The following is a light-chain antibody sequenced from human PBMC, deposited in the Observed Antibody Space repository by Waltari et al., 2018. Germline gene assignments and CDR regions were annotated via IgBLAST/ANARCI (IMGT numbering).Light chain of an antibody. CDR2: DAS. Sequence: DIQMTQSPSSLSTSVGDRVTITCRASRGIDSYLNWYQQRPGRAPKLLIYDASTLQREVPTRFSGGGIGTDFTLTINNLQPEDFATYFGQQSYSPPFTFGQGTRLEI. V-gene: IGKV1-39*01. CDR1: RGIDSY. J-gene: IGKJ5*01. CDR3: QQSYSPPFT.